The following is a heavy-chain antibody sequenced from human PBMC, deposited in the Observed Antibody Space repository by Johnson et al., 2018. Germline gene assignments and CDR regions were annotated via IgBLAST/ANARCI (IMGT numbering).Heavy chain of an antibody. V-gene: IGHV4-34*01. CDR3: ARIRTSYVGATVRGAFDI. D-gene: IGHD1-26*01. CDR1: GGSFSGYY. CDR2: IKHSGST. Sequence: QVQLQQWGAGLLKPSETLSLTCAVYGGSFSGYYWSWIRQPPGKGLEWIGEIKHSGSTNYNPSLQRRVTIPVDTSKNQFSLKLSAVTAADPAVYYGARIRTSYVGATVRGAFDIWGQGTMVTVSS. J-gene: IGHJ3*02.